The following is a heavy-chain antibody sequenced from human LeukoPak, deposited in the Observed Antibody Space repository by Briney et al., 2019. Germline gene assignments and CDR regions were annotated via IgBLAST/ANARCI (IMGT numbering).Heavy chain of an antibody. CDR2: ISWNSGSI. V-gene: IGHV3-9*01. D-gene: IGHD1-26*01. Sequence: GGSLRPSCAASGFTFDDYAMHWVRQAPGKGLEWVSGISWNSGSIGYADSVKGRFTISRDNAKNSLYLQMNSLRAEDTALYYCAKDPTWELKYYFDYWGQGTLVTVSS. J-gene: IGHJ4*02. CDR3: AKDPTWELKYYFDY. CDR1: GFTFDDYA.